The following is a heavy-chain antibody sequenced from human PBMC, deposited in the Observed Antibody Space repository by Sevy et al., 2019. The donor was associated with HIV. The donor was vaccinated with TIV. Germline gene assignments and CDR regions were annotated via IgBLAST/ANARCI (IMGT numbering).Heavy chain of an antibody. CDR2: MNPNSGNT. CDR1: GYTFTSYD. D-gene: IGHD2-15*01. J-gene: IGHJ5*02. V-gene: IGHV1-8*03. Sequence: ASVKVSCKASGYTFTSYDINWVRQATGQGLEWMGWMNPNSGNTGYAQKFQGRVTITRNTSISTAYMELISLRSEDTAVYYCARGRGLEYCSGGSCYWGSVWFDPWGQGTLVTVSS. CDR3: ARGRGLEYCSGGSCYWGSVWFDP.